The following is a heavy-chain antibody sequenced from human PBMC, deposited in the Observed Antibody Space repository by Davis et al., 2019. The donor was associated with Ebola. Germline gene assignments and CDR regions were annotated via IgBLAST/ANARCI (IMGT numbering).Heavy chain of an antibody. CDR3: AFGWEEAFDI. Sequence: ASVLVSCKASGYTFTSYDLNWVRQATGQGLEWMGWMNPNSGNTGYAQKFQGRVTMTRNTSISTAYMELSSLGSEDTAVYYCAFGWEEAFDIWGQGTMVTVSS. J-gene: IGHJ3*02. CDR2: MNPNSGNT. CDR1: GYTFTSYD. D-gene: IGHD1-26*01. V-gene: IGHV1-8*01.